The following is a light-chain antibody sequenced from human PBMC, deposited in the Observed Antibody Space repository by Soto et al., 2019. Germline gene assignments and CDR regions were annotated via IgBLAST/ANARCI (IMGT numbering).Light chain of an antibody. J-gene: IGKJ1*01. V-gene: IGKV3D-15*01. CDR1: QSIRTD. CDR2: DAS. CDR3: QQYNNWPPWT. Sequence: IVMTQSPATLSVSPGEGATLSCRASQSIRTDLAWYQQKSGQGPRLLIYDASTRATGIPARFSGSGSGTEFTLTISSLQSEDFAVYYCQQYNNWPPWTFGQGTKVDIK.